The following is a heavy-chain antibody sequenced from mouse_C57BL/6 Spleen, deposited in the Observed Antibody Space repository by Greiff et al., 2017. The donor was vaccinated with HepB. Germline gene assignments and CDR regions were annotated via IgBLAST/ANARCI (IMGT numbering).Heavy chain of an antibody. D-gene: IGHD1-1*01. V-gene: IGHV3-6*01. J-gene: IGHJ2*01. CDR3: ARDLLYYGSSLDY. CDR1: GYSITSGYY. CDR2: ISYDGSN. Sequence: EVQLQESGPGLVKPSQSLSLTCSVTGYSITSGYYWNWIRQFPGNKLEWMGYISYDGSNNYNPSLKNRISITRDTSKNQFFLKLNSVTTEDTATYYCARDLLYYGSSLDYWGQGTTLTVSS.